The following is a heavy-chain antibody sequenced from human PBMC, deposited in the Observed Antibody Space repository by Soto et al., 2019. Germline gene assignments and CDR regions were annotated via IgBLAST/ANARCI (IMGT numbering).Heavy chain of an antibody. J-gene: IGHJ5*02. CDR2: IIPIFGTA. CDR3: ACPYDILTGYRGVDWFDP. CDR1: GGTFSSYA. V-gene: IGHV1-69*13. D-gene: IGHD3-9*01. Sequence: ASVKVSCKASGGTFSSYAISWVRQAPGQGLEWMGGIIPIFGTANYAQKFQGRVTITADESTSTAYMELSSLRSEDTAVYYCACPYDILTGYRGVDWFDPWGQGTLVTVSS.